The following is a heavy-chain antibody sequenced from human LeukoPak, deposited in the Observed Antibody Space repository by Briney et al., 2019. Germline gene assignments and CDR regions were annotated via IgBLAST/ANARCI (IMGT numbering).Heavy chain of an antibody. D-gene: IGHD3-22*01. CDR2: IYYSGST. J-gene: IGHJ4*02. CDR1: GGSISSYY. Sequence: PSETLSLTCTVSGGSISSYYWSWIRQPPGKGLEWIGYIYYSGSTNYNPSLKSRVTISVDTSKNQFSLKLSSVTAADTAVYYCARSAYYDSSGYSPRPFDYWGQGTLVTVSS. CDR3: ARSAYYDSSGYSPRPFDY. V-gene: IGHV4-59*01.